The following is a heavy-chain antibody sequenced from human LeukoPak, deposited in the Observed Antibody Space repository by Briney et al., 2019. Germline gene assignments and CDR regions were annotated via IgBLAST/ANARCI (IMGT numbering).Heavy chain of an antibody. V-gene: IGHV3-23*01. Sequence: GGSLRLSCAASGFTFSSFAMSWVRQAPGKGLEWVSSISGSGGTTYSADSVKGRFTISRDNSKSTLYLQMNSLRAEDTAVYYCAKDLRSYAFWSGYYTSPSYYFDYWGQGTLVTVSS. J-gene: IGHJ4*02. CDR3: AKDLRSYAFWSGYYTSPSYYFDY. D-gene: IGHD3-3*01. CDR2: ISGSGGTT. CDR1: GFTFSSFA.